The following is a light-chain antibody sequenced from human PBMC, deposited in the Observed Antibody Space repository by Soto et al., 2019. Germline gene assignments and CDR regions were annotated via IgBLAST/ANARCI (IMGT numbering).Light chain of an antibody. J-gene: IGLJ2*01. Sequence: QSALTQPASVSGSPGQSITISCTGTSSDVGGHNYVSWYQQHPGTAPKLLIYGNSNRPSGVPDRFSGSKSGTSASLAITGLQAEDEADYYCQSYDSSLSGVVFGGGTKLTVL. CDR2: GNS. CDR1: SSDVGGHNY. CDR3: QSYDSSLSGVV. V-gene: IGLV2-14*01.